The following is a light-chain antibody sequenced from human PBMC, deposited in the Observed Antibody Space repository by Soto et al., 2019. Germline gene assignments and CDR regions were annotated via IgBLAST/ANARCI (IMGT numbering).Light chain of an antibody. CDR3: SSYTSSSTYV. V-gene: IGLV2-14*01. J-gene: IGLJ1*01. Sequence: QSVLTQPASVSGSPGQSITISCTGTSSDAGGYKYVSWYQQHPGKAPKLMIYEVSNRPSGVSNRFSGSKSGNTASLTISGLQAEDEADYYCSSYTSSSTYVFGTGTEVTVL. CDR2: EVS. CDR1: SSDAGGYKY.